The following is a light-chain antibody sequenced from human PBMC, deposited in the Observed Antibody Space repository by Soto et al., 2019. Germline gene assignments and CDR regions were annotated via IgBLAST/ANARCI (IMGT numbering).Light chain of an antibody. J-gene: IGKJ1*01. CDR1: RTINTY. V-gene: IGKV1-39*01. CDR2: GAS. CDR3: QQYNNWPPT. Sequence: RMTQSPSSLSASCGGAITVTFRASRTINTYLNWFQQKPGEPPRLLIYGASTLHDGVPARFSGSGSGTEFTLTISSLQSEDFAVYYCQQYNNWPPTFGQGTKVDIK.